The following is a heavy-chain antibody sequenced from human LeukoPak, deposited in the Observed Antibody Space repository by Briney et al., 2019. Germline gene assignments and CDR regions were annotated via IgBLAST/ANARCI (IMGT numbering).Heavy chain of an antibody. CDR3: AIQMAYDSSVIDAFDI. Sequence: TGESLKISCKGSGYSFTSYWIGWVRRMPGKGLEWMGIIYPGDSDTRYSPSFQGQVTISADKSISTAYLQWSSLKASDTAMYYCAIQMAYDSSVIDAFDIWGQGTMVTVSS. V-gene: IGHV5-51*01. J-gene: IGHJ3*02. D-gene: IGHD3-22*01. CDR2: IYPGDSDT. CDR1: GYSFTSYW.